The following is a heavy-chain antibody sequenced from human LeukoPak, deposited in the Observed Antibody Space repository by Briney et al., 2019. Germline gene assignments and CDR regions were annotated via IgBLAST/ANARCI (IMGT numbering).Heavy chain of an antibody. CDR2: ISAYNGNT. CDR3: ARDHYTTYYYDSSGYRDY. D-gene: IGHD3-22*01. Sequence: ASVKVSCKAAGGTISNYVISWVRQAPGQGLEWMGWISAYNGNTNYAQKLQGRVTMTTDTSTSTAYMELRSLRSDDTAVYYCARDHYTTYYYDSSGYRDYWGQGTLVTVSS. V-gene: IGHV1-18*01. CDR1: GGTISNYV. J-gene: IGHJ4*02.